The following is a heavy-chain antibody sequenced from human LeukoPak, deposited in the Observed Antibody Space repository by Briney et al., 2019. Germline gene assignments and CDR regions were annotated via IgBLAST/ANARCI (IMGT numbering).Heavy chain of an antibody. J-gene: IGHJ3*02. CDR3: ARALWFGGLPDAFDI. CDR1: GGSIRSYY. V-gene: IGHV4-59*01. CDR2: SHYSGDT. D-gene: IGHD3-10*01. Sequence: PSETLSLTCTVSGGSIRSYYWTWIRQPPGKGLEWIGFSHYSGDTNYNPSPESRVTMSVDMSKNQFALKMSSVTAADTAVYYCARALWFGGLPDAFDIWGQGTMVTVSS.